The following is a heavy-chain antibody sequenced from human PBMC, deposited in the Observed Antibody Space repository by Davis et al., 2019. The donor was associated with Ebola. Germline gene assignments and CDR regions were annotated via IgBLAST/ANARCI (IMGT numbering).Heavy chain of an antibody. Sequence: GGSLRLSCAVSGFSFSSYSMNWVRQAPGKGLEWLSYISSSSNTIYYADSVKGRFTISRDNGKNSLYLQMNNLRDEDTAVYYCARSSIAARPGYYSGLDVWGQGTTVTASS. CDR2: ISSSSNTI. CDR1: GFSFSSYS. D-gene: IGHD6-6*01. CDR3: ARSSIAARPGYYSGLDV. J-gene: IGHJ6*02. V-gene: IGHV3-48*02.